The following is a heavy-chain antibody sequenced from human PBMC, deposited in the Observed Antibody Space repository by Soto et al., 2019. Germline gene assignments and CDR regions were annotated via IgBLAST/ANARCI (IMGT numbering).Heavy chain of an antibody. Sequence: VASVKVSCKASGGTFSSYAISWVRQAPGQGLEWMGGIIPIFGTANYAQKFQGRVTITADESTSTAYMELSSLRSEDTAVYYCATVDYGGNSGEGAFDIWGQGTMVTVS. CDR1: GGTFSSYA. J-gene: IGHJ3*02. CDR2: IIPIFGTA. D-gene: IGHD4-17*01. CDR3: ATVDYGGNSGEGAFDI. V-gene: IGHV1-69*13.